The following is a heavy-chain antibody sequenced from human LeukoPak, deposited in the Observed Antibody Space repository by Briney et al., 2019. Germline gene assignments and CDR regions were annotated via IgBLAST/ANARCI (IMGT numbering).Heavy chain of an antibody. CDR2: IKQDGSEK. D-gene: IGHD2-21*01. Sequence: GGSLRLSCAASGFTFSSYYMSWVRQAPGKGLEWVANIKQDGSEKYYADSVQGRFTISRDNAKNSLYLQMNSLRVKDTAVYYWARGHCGGAGCYPPLYDYGGLGPLVPVS. V-gene: IGHV3-7*04. CDR3: ARGHCGGAGCYPPLYDY. CDR1: GFTFSSYY. J-gene: IGHJ4*02.